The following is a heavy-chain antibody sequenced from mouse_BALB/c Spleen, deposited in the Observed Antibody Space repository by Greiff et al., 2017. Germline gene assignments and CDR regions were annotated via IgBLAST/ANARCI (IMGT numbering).Heavy chain of an antibody. CDR2: ISYSGST. J-gene: IGHJ3*01. CDR3: ASLYEYDVDGGFAY. Sequence: EVKLVESGPSLVKPSQTLSLTCSVTGDSITSGYWNWIRKFPGNKLEYMGYISYSGSTYYNPSLKSRISITRDTSKNQYYLQLNSVTTEDTATYYCASLYEYDVDGGFAYWGQGTLVTVSA. CDR1: GDSITSGY. V-gene: IGHV3-8*02. D-gene: IGHD2-4*01.